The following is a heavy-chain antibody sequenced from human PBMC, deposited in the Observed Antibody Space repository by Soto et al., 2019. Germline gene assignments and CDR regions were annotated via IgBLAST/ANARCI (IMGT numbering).Heavy chain of an antibody. CDR3: AREDLGYCSSTSCYGYAFDI. J-gene: IGHJ3*02. V-gene: IGHV1-18*04. D-gene: IGHD2-2*01. CDR1: GYTFTSYG. CDR2: ISAYNGNT. Sequence: ASVKVSCKASGYTFTSYGISWVRQAPGQGLEWMGWISAYNGNTNYAQKLQGRVTMTTDTSTSTAYMELRSLRSDDTAVYYCAREDLGYCSSTSCYGYAFDIWGQGTMVTVSS.